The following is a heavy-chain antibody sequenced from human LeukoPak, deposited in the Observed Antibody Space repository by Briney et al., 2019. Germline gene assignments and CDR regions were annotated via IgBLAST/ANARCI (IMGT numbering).Heavy chain of an antibody. V-gene: IGHV1-8*01. CDR1: GYTFTSYD. J-gene: IGHJ6*03. Sequence: GASVKVSCKASGYTFTSYDINWVRQATGQGLEWMGWMNPNSGNTGYAQKFQGRVTMTRNTSISTAYMELSSLRSEDTAVYYCAQTPLNYYYYYYMDVWGKGTTVTVSS. CDR3: AQTPLNYYYYYYMDV. CDR2: MNPNSGNT.